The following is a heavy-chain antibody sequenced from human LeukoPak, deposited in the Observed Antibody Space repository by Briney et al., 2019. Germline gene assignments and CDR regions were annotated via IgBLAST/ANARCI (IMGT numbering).Heavy chain of an antibody. D-gene: IGHD3-3*01. V-gene: IGHV3-21*01. CDR1: GFTFSSYS. CDR3: ARDPDFWSGYYTVYYFDY. J-gene: IGHJ4*02. Sequence: GGSLRLSCAASGFTFSSYSMNWVRQAPGKGLEWVSSISSSSSYIYYADSVKGRFTISRDNAKNSLYLRMNSLRAEDTAVYYCARDPDFWSGYYTVYYFDYWGQGTLVTVSS. CDR2: ISSSSSYI.